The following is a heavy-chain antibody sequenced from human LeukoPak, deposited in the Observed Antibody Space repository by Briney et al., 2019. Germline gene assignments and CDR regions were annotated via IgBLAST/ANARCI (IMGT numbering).Heavy chain of an antibody. V-gene: IGHV4-34*01. Sequence: SETLSLTCVVYGGSFSGHYWSWIRQPPGEGLEWIGGISQSGRANYNPSLKSQVTISIDTSKNQFSLNLNSVTAADTAVYYCVRNFDYWGQGTLVTVSS. CDR1: GGSFSGHY. CDR2: ISQSGRA. J-gene: IGHJ4*02. CDR3: VRNFDY.